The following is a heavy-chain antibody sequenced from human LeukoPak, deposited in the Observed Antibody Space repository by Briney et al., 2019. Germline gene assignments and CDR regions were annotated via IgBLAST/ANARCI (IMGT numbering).Heavy chain of an antibody. CDR3: ARVLSGYSYGYYFDY. V-gene: IGHV3-23*01. Sequence: GGTLRLSCAASGFTFSSYGMSWVRQAPGKGLEWVSAISGSGGSTYYADSVKGRFTISRDNSKNTLYLQMNSLRAEDTAVYYCARVLSGYSYGYYFDYWGQGTLVTVSS. CDR2: ISGSGGST. J-gene: IGHJ4*02. CDR1: GFTFSSYG. D-gene: IGHD5-18*01.